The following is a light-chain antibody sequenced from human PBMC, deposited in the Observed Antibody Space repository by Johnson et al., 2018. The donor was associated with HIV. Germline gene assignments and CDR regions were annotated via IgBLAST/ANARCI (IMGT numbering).Light chain of an antibody. V-gene: IGLV1-51*01. CDR2: DDN. J-gene: IGLJ1*01. CDR1: GSNIGDNY. CDR3: GTWDSSLSAFYV. Sequence: QSVLTQPPSVSAAPGQKVTISCSGIGSNIGDNYVSWYQHLPATAPRLLIYDDNKRPSGIPDRFSCSKSGTSATLGITGLQTGDEADYYCGTWDSSLSAFYVFGTGTKVTVL.